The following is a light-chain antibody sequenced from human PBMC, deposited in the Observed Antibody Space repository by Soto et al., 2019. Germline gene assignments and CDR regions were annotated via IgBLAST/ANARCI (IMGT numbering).Light chain of an antibody. CDR1: QTVSSI. J-gene: IGKJ4*01. Sequence: EIVMTQSPATLSVSPGERATLFRRASQTVSSIFLAWYQQKPGQAPRLLIHGASTRATGIPARFSGSGSGTEFTLTISSLQSEDFAVYYCQQYSAWPLTFGGGTKVEIK. CDR3: QQYSAWPLT. CDR2: GAS. V-gene: IGKV3-15*01.